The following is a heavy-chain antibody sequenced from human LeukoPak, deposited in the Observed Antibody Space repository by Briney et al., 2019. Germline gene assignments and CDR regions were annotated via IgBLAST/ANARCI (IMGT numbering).Heavy chain of an antibody. CDR3: ARMTRHSARAFDI. D-gene: IGHD2-21*01. CDR2: IIHSGST. Sequence: SETLSLTCAVYGGSSSGNYWTWIRQPPGKGLEWIGEIIHSGSTNYNPSLKSRVTISEDTSTNQFSLKLSSVTAADTAVYYRARMTRHSARAFDIWDQGTMVTVSS. CDR1: GGSSSGNY. V-gene: IGHV4-34*12. J-gene: IGHJ3*02.